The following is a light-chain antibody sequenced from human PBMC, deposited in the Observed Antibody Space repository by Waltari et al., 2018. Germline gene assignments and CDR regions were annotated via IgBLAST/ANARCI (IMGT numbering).Light chain of an antibody. CDR3: LLSYAGARV. Sequence: QAVVTQEPSLTVSPGGTVTLTCGSSTGPVTNDHFPYWFQQKPGQAPRALIYGGINRQSWRPARFSASLVGGKAALTLSGAQPEDETVYYCLLSYAGARVFGGGTKLTVL. CDR1: TGPVTNDHF. J-gene: IGLJ3*02. V-gene: IGLV7-46*01. CDR2: GGI.